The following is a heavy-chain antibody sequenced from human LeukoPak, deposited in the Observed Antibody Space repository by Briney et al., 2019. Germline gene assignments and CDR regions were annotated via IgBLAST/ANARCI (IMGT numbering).Heavy chain of an antibody. CDR3: ARDQFGLSRGFDP. J-gene: IGHJ5*02. V-gene: IGHV4-4*02. D-gene: IGHD3-10*01. CDR2: IYHSGST. Sequence: SETLSLTCAVSGGSISSSNWWSWVRQPPGKGLEWIGEIYHSGSTYYNPSLKSRVTISVDTSKNQFSLKLSSVTAADTAVYYCARDQFGLSRGFDPWGQGTLVTVSS. CDR1: GGSISSSNW.